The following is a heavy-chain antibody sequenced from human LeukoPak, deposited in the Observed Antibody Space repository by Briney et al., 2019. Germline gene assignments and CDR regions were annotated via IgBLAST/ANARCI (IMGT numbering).Heavy chain of an antibody. D-gene: IGHD6-19*01. V-gene: IGHV1-8*01. CDR1: GYTFTSYD. J-gene: IGHJ6*03. Sequence: ASVKVSRKASGYTFTSYDINWVRQATGQGLEWMGWMNPNSGNTGYAQKFQGRVTMTRNTSISTAYMELSSLRSEDTAVYYCARGTSGWYQYYYYYMDVWGKGTTVTVSS. CDR3: ARGTSGWYQYYYYYMDV. CDR2: MNPNSGNT.